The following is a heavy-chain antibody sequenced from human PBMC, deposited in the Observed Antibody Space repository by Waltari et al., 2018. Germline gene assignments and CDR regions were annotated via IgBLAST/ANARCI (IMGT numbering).Heavy chain of an antibody. D-gene: IGHD3-16*01. V-gene: IGHV3-23*01. CDR3: ATSFRGKFDF. CDR2: ITDTGGST. J-gene: IGHJ4*02. Sequence: EVQLLESGGGLVQPGGSLRLSCAASGFTFSKSGMTWVRQTPGKGLDRVATITDTGGSTFYADSVKGRFAISRDNSKNTLYLQMSSLRAGDTAVYYCATSFRGKFDFWGQGTLVTVSS. CDR1: GFTFSKSG.